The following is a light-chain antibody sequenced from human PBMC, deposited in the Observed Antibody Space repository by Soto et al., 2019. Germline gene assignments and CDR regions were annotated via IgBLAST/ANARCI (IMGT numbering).Light chain of an antibody. J-gene: IGLJ2*01. V-gene: IGLV2-14*03. CDR2: DVN. CDR3: CSHTSSSTEV. Sequence: QSALTQPASVSGSPGQSITISCTGTNSDVGAYNYVSWYQQHPGKAPKLIIYDVNIRPSGVSNRFSGSKSGNTASLTISGLQAEDEADYYCCSHTSSSTEVFGGGTKLTVL. CDR1: NSDVGAYNY.